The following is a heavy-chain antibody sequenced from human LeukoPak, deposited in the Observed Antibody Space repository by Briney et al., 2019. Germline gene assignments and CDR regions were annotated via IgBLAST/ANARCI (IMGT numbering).Heavy chain of an antibody. V-gene: IGHV4-59*08. J-gene: IGHJ1*01. CDR2: IYYSGSTY. CDR3: ARQYYYDGSGPFQH. CDR1: GGSISSYY. Sequence: SQTLSLTCAVSGGSISSYYWSWIRQPPGKGLEWIGYIYYSGSTYYYNPSLKSRVTMSVGTSKNQFSLKLSSVTAADTAVYYCARQYYYDGSGPFQHWGQGTLVTVSS. D-gene: IGHD3-22*01.